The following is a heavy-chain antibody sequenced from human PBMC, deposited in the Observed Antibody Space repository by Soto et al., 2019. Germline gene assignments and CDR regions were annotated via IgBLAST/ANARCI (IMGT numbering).Heavy chain of an antibody. V-gene: IGHV1-58*01. Sequence: ASVKVSCKASGFTFTSSAVQWVRQARGQRLEWIGWIVVGSGNTNYAQKFQERVTITRDMSTSTAYMELSSLRSEDTAVYYCAAETYSDFRSGYPNFDYWGQGTLFSVSS. D-gene: IGHD3-3*01. J-gene: IGHJ4*02. CDR1: GFTFTSSA. CDR2: IVVGSGNT. CDR3: AAETYSDFRSGYPNFDY.